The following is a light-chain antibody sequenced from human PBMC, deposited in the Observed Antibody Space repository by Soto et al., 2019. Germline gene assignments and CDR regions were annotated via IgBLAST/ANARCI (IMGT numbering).Light chain of an antibody. CDR1: QSVLSSSNNENY. V-gene: IGKV4-1*01. J-gene: IGKJ4*01. CDR3: QQYYSSPLT. Sequence: DIVMTQSPDSLAVSLGERATINCKSSQSVLSSSNNENYLAWYRQKPGQPPKLVIYGASTRESGVTDRFSGSGSETDFTLTISSLQAEDVAVYYCQQYYSSPLTFGGGTKVEIK. CDR2: GAS.